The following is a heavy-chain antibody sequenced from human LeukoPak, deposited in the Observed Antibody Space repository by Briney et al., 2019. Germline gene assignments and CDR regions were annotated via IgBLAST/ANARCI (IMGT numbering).Heavy chain of an antibody. CDR1: GDSISSYF. J-gene: IGHJ6*04. Sequence: SETLSLTCTVSGDSISSYFWTWIRQPAGKGLEWIGRIYASGITNYNPSLRSRVTMSVDTSKNQFPLKLSSVTAADTAVYYCAREPLQSRPLDVWDKGTTVTVSS. D-gene: IGHD6-19*01. CDR3: AREPLQSRPLDV. CDR2: IYASGIT. V-gene: IGHV4-4*07.